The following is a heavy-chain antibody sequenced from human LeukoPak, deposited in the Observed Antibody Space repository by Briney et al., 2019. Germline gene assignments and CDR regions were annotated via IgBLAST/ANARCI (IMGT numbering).Heavy chain of an antibody. CDR3: ARDAFSRISVFGVVSDAFDI. Sequence: PGGSLRLSCAASGLTFSSYWMSWVRQAPGKGPEWVANIKQDGGEKYYVGSVKGRFTISRDNAKNSLYLQMNSLRAEGTAVYYCARDAFSRISVFGVVSDAFDIWGQGTMVTVSS. D-gene: IGHD3-3*01. V-gene: IGHV3-7*01. CDR1: GLTFSSYW. J-gene: IGHJ3*02. CDR2: IKQDGGEK.